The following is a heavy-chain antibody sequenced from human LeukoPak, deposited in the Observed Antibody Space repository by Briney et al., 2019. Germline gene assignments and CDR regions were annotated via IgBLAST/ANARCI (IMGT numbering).Heavy chain of an antibody. V-gene: IGHV1-18*01. D-gene: IGHD4-17*01. J-gene: IGHJ6*03. CDR2: ISAYDGNT. CDR3: ARDLMTTVTTPYYYFYMDV. CDR1: GYTFTGYG. Sequence: ASVKVSCKASGYTFTGYGISWVRQAPGQGLEWMGWISAYDGNTNYAQKLQGRVTMTTDTSTSTAYMELRSLRSDDTAMYYCARDLMTTVTTPYYYFYMDVWGKGTTVTVSS.